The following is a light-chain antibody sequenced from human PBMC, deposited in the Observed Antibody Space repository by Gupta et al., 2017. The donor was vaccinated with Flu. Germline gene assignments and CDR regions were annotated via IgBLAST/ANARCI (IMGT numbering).Light chain of an antibody. CDR1: SSNIGAGYD. CDR2: GNS. J-gene: IGLJ3*02. CDR3: QSDDSSRSGSV. Sequence: QSVLTQPPSVSGAPGQRVTISCPGSSSNIGAGYDVHWYQQLPGTAPKLLIYGNSNRPSGVPDRFSGSKSGTSASLAITGLQAEDEADYYCQSDDSSRSGSVFGGGTKLTVL. V-gene: IGLV1-40*01.